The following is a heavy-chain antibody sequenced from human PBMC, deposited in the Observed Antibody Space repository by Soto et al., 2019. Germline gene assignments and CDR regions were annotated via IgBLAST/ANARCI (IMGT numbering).Heavy chain of an antibody. J-gene: IGHJ6*02. V-gene: IGHV3-15*07. D-gene: IGHD4-4*01. CDR2: IKSKTDGGTT. CDR3: TTDQHGYSNYYYYYGMDV. CDR1: GFTFSNAW. Sequence: GGSLRLSCAASGFTFSNAWMNWVRQAPGKGLEWVGRIKSKTDGGTTDYAAPVKGRFTISRDDSKNTLYLQMNSLKTEDTAVYYCTTDQHGYSNYYYYYGMDVWGQGTTVTVSS.